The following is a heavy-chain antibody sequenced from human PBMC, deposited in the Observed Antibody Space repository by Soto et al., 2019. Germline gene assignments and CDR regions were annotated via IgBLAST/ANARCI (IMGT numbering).Heavy chain of an antibody. CDR2: INAGNGNT. CDR3: ARVTGYYYVDY. Sequence: ASVKVSCTASGYTFTSYAMHWVRQAPGQRVEWMGWINAGNGNTKYSQKFQGSITITRDTSVSSAYMELSSLRSEDTAVYYCARVTGYYYVDYWGQGTLVTVSS. V-gene: IGHV1-3*01. D-gene: IGHD3-9*01. CDR1: GYTFTSYA. J-gene: IGHJ4*02.